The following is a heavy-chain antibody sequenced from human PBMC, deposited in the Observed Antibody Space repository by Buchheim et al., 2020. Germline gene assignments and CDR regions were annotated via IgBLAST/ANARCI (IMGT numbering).Heavy chain of an antibody. CDR1: GFTFSSYA. CDR2: ISYDGSNK. J-gene: IGHJ4*02. D-gene: IGHD4-17*01. Sequence: QVQLVESGGGVVQPGRSLRLSCAASGFTFSSYAMHWVRQAPGKGLEWVAVISYDGSNKYYADSVKGRFTTSRDNSKNTLYLQMNSLRAEDTAVYYCARALDYGDYVPHFDYWGQGTL. V-gene: IGHV3-30*04. CDR3: ARALDYGDYVPHFDY.